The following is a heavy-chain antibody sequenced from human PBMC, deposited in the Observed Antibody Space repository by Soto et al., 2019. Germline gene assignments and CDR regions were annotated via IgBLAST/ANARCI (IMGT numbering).Heavy chain of an antibody. CDR2: INTYNANT. CDR3: ARVLLYSTRSTVRFDI. V-gene: IGHV1-18*01. CDR1: GYTFTNYG. Sequence: VQLVQSGVEVKKPGASVKVSCKASGYTFTNYGISWVRQAPGQGLEWMGWINTYNANTNYAQKVQGRVTLTTETSTSTAYMELRSLRPDDTAVYYCARVLLYSTRSTVRFDIWGQGTMLTVSS. J-gene: IGHJ3*02. D-gene: IGHD6-13*01.